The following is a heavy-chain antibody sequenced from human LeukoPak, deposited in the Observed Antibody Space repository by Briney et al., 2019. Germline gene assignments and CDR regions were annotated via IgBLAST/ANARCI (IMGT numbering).Heavy chain of an antibody. CDR3: ARAVGHSSGSPRMDV. CDR1: GFTFSTHS. CDR2: IISSSNTI. V-gene: IGHV3-48*01. J-gene: IGHJ6*04. Sequence: PGGSLRLSCAVSGFTFSTHSMNWVRQAPGKGLEWVSYIISSSNTIYYADSVKGRFTISRDNAKNSLYLQMNSLRAEDTAVYYCARAVGHSSGSPRMDVWGKGTTVTVSS. D-gene: IGHD3-10*01.